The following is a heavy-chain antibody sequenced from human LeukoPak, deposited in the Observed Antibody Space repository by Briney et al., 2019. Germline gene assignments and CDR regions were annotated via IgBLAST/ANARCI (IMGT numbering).Heavy chain of an antibody. D-gene: IGHD3-10*01. CDR3: ARGRNTMVRGVYSRYYYYMDV. CDR2: INHSGST. CDR1: GGSISSYY. J-gene: IGHJ6*03. Sequence: SETLSLTCTVSGGSISSYYWSWIRQPPGKGLEWIGEINHSGSTNYNPSLKSRVTISVDTPKNQFSLKLSSVTAADTAVYYCARGRNTMVRGVYSRYYYYMDVWGKGTTVTVSS. V-gene: IGHV4-34*01.